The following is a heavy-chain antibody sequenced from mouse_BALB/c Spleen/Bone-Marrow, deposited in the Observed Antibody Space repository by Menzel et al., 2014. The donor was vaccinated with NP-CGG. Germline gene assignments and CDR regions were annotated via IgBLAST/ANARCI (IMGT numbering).Heavy chain of an antibody. CDR1: GYSFTRYY. J-gene: IGHJ1*03. Sequence: QVQLQQPGAELVKPGASVKLSCKASGYSFTRYYMYWVKQRPGQGLEWIGEINPSNGGTNFNEKFKSKATLTVDKSSSTAYMQFSSLTSEDSAGYYCTRSNYGYWYFDVWGTGTTVTVSS. CDR2: INPSNGGT. CDR3: TRSNYGYWYFDV. V-gene: IGHV1S81*02. D-gene: IGHD1-1*01.